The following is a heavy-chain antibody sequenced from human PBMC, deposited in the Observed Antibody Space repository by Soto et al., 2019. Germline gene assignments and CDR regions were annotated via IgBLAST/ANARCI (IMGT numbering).Heavy chain of an antibody. CDR2: INPGNDDA. D-gene: IGHD3-10*01. V-gene: IGHV1-3*01. CDR3: ARRGITLIRGINVRYFDY. Sequence: ASVKVSCKASGYTFTSYSMHWVRQAPGQRLEWLGGINPGNDDARYSQKFQGRVTITRDTSATTAYMELSSLTSEDTAVYYCARRGITLIRGINVRYFDYCGQGSLVTVSS. CDR1: GYTFTSYS. J-gene: IGHJ4*03.